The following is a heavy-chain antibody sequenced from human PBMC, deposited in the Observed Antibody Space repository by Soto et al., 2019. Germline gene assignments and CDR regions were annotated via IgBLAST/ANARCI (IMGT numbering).Heavy chain of an antibody. Sequence: QITVKETGLTLVKPTETLTLTCTVSVFSLSSIGLGVGWIRQPPGKALEWLAIIYWDDDKRYSPSLGRRLTITTAPSKNEVDQTTTNMAPVDTATYDCARLSRGVSESGRLWEKFDYWGHGTLVPVSS. V-gene: IGHV2-5*02. CDR2: IYWDDDK. J-gene: IGHJ4*01. CDR3: ARLSRGVSESGRLWEKFDY. D-gene: IGHD1-26*01. CDR1: VFSLSSIGLG.